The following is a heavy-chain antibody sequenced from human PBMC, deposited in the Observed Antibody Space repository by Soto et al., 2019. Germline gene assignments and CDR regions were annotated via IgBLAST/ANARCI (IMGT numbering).Heavy chain of an antibody. CDR2: FDPEDGET. CDR1: GYTPTELS. Sequence: ASVKVSCKVSGYTPTELSMHWVRQAPGKGLEWMGGFDPEDGETIYAQKFQGRVTMTEDTSTDTAYMELSSLRSEDTAVYYCATVPSVGGQDPPDYWGQGTLVTVSS. D-gene: IGHD1-26*01. CDR3: ATVPSVGGQDPPDY. V-gene: IGHV1-24*01. J-gene: IGHJ4*02.